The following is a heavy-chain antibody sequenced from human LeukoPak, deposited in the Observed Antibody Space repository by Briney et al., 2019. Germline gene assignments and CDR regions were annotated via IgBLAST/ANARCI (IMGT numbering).Heavy chain of an antibody. CDR2: IYYTGIT. V-gene: IGHV4-31*03. J-gene: IGHJ4*02. CDR1: GGSISSGGYY. CDR3: ARAYGSGSNYYFDY. Sequence: SETLSLTCTLSGGSISSGGYYWSWIRQYRGKGLEGIAYIYYTGITYYNPSLKSRVTISVDTSKNQFSLKLSSVTAADTAVFYCARAYGSGSNYYFDYWGQGALVTVSS. D-gene: IGHD3-10*01.